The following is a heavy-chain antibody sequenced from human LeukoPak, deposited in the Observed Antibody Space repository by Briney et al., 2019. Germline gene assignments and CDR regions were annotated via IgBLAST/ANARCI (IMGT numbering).Heavy chain of an antibody. J-gene: IGHJ4*02. Sequence: GGSLRLSCAASGFTFSNYNMNWVRQAPGKGLEWVSSISSSSSFIYYADSVKGRFTISRDNAKNSLHLQMNSLRAEDTAVYYCARDSGIYSGSYYYFNYWGQGTLVTVSS. D-gene: IGHD1-26*01. CDR3: ARDSGIYSGSYYYFNY. CDR2: ISSSSSFI. CDR1: GFTFSNYN. V-gene: IGHV3-21*01.